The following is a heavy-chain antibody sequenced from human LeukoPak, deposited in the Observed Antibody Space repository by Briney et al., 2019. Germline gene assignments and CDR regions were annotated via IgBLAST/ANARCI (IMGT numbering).Heavy chain of an antibody. D-gene: IGHD6-13*01. CDR1: GYTFTSYD. Sequence: ASVKVSCKASGYTFTSYDINWVRQATGQGLEWMGWMNPNSGNTGYAQKFQGRVTMTEDTSTDTAYMELSSLRSEDTAVYYCATVRPRYSSSWYGYHYYMDVWGKGTTVTVSS. CDR2: MNPNSGNT. V-gene: IGHV1-8*01. CDR3: ATVRPRYSSSWYGYHYYMDV. J-gene: IGHJ6*03.